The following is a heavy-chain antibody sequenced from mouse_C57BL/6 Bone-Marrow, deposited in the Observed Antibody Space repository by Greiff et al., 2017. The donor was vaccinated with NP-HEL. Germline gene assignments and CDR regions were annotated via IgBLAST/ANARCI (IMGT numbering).Heavy chain of an antibody. Sequence: VKLVESDAELVKPGASVKISCKVSGYTFTDHTIHWMKQRPEQGLEWIGYIYPRDGSTKYNEKFKGKATLTADKSSSTAYMQLNSLTSEDSAVYFCARRLRWGYYAMDYWGQGTSVTVSS. CDR1: GYTFTDHT. V-gene: IGHV1-78*01. CDR3: ARRLRWGYYAMDY. CDR2: IYPRDGST. J-gene: IGHJ4*01. D-gene: IGHD1-1*01.